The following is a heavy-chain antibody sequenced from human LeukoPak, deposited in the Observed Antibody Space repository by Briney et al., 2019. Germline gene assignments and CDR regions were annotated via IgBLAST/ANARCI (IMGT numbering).Heavy chain of an antibody. CDR2: ISSSSGTII. Sequence: GGSLRLSCAASGFTFSNSYMSWIRQAPGKGLEWISYISSSSGTIIHYADSVKGRFTISRDNAKNSLYLQMNSPRAEDTAVYYCAELGITMIGGVWGKGTTVTISS. D-gene: IGHD3-10*02. J-gene: IGHJ6*04. CDR1: GFTFSNSY. CDR3: AELGITMIGGV. V-gene: IGHV3-11*04.